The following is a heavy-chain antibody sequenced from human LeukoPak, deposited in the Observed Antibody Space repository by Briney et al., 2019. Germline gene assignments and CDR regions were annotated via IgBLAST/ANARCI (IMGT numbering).Heavy chain of an antibody. CDR3: ARKVGSYYWFDP. CDR2: MNPNSGNT. V-gene: IGHV1-8*01. Sequence: ASVKVSCKASGYTFTSYDINWVRQATGQGLEWMGWMNPNSGNTGYAQKFQGRVTMTRNTSISTAYMELSSLRSEDTAVYYCARKVGSYYWFDPWGQGTLVTVSS. D-gene: IGHD1-26*01. J-gene: IGHJ5*02. CDR1: GYTFTSYD.